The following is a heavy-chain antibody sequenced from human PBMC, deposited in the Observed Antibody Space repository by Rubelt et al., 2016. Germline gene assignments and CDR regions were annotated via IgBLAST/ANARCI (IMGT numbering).Heavy chain of an antibody. Sequence: GSITSYYLSWIRQSPGKGLEWIGYFSYSGSANYNPSLKSRITFSVDTSKNQFSLKLTSVTAADTAVYYWARGNDLVDVWGQGTTVTVSS. J-gene: IGHJ6*02. CDR3: ARGNDLVDV. CDR1: GSITSYY. CDR2: FSYSGSA. V-gene: IGHV4-59*08. D-gene: IGHD5-12*01.